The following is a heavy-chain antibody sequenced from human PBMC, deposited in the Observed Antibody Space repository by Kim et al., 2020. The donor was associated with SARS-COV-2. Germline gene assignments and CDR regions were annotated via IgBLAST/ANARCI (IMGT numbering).Heavy chain of an antibody. CDR1: GGSISSYY. J-gene: IGHJ6*02. CDR3: ARDRRYYGSGRPLRNYYYGMDV. V-gene: IGHV4-59*13. CDR2: IYYSGST. Sequence: SETLSLTCTVSGGSISSYYWSWIRQPPGKGLEWIGYIYYSGSTNYNPSLKSRVTISVDTSKNQFSLKLSSVTAADTAVYYCARDRRYYGSGRPLRNYYYGMDVWGQGTTVTVSS. D-gene: IGHD3-10*01.